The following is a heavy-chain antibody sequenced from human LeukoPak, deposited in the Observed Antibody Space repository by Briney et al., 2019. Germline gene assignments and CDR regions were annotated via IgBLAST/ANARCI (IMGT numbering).Heavy chain of an antibody. V-gene: IGHV4-39*01. D-gene: IGHD4-17*01. CDR2: IYYSGST. CDR1: GGSISSSSYY. J-gene: IGHJ5*02. Sequence: SETLSLTCTVSGGSISSSSYYWGWIRRPPGKGLEWIGSIYYSGSTYYNPSLKSRVTISVDTSKNQFSLKLSSVTAADTAVYYCARHDYGDSDWFDPWGQGTLVTVPS. CDR3: ARHDYGDSDWFDP.